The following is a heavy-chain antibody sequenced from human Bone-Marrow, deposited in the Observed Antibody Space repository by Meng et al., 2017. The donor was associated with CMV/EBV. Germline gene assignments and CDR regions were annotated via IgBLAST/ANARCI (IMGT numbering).Heavy chain of an antibody. CDR3: ARDTISGWSY. Sequence: ASVKVSCKASGYTFTSYYMHWVRQAPGQGLEWMGIINPSGGSTSYAQKFQGRVTMTRDTSTSTAYMELRSLRSDDTAVYYCARDTISGWSYWGQGTLVTVSS. CDR2: INPSGGST. J-gene: IGHJ1*01. V-gene: IGHV1-46*01. CDR1: GYTFTSYY. D-gene: IGHD6-19*01.